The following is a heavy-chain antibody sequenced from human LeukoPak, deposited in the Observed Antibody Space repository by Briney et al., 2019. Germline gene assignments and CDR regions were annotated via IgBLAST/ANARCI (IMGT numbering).Heavy chain of an antibody. CDR1: GYSENFYG. CDR3: AGYLGYCTSNVCYLKY. CDR2: ISAQHGQT. J-gene: IGHJ4*02. V-gene: IGHV1-18*01. Sequence: SVKVSCKTSGYSENFYGITWVRQVAGQGLEWMGWISAQHGQTEYAPNSQDRVTMTTDTYTNTAYMELRSLRSDDTAVYYCAGYLGYCTSNVCYLKYWGQGTLVTVSS. D-gene: IGHD2-8*01.